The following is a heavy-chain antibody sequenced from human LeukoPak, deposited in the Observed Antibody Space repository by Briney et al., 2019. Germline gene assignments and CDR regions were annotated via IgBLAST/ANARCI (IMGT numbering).Heavy chain of an antibody. Sequence: GGSLRLSCAASGFTFSNNAMSWVRQAPGKGLEWVSAVSASAASTYYADSVKGRFTISRDNSNNTLYLQMNSLRVEDTAVYYCAKSKSTGLYDSFAYLFDSWGQGTQVTVSS. CDR2: VSASAAST. J-gene: IGHJ4*02. V-gene: IGHV3-23*01. CDR1: GFTFSNNA. CDR3: AKSKSTGLYDSFAYLFDS. D-gene: IGHD3-16*01.